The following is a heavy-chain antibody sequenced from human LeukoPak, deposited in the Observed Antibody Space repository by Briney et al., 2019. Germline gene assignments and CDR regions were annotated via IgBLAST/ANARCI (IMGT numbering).Heavy chain of an antibody. V-gene: IGHV4-61*02. Sequence: PSETLSLTCTASGGSISSGTYYWSWIRQPAGKGLEWIGRIYTSGSTNYNSSLKGRATISVDTSKNHFSLKQSSVTAADTAVYYCARERDGSGTQRGLDYWGQGTLVTVSS. CDR3: ARERDGSGTQRGLDY. CDR1: GGSISSGTYY. D-gene: IGHD3-10*01. CDR2: IYTSGST. J-gene: IGHJ4*02.